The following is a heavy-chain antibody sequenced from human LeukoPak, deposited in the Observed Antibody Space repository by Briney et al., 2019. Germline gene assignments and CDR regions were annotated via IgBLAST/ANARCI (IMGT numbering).Heavy chain of an antibody. D-gene: IGHD3-22*01. J-gene: IGHJ4*02. CDR3: ARGDSSGYYLSDY. Sequence: GGSLRLSCAASGFTFSSYSMNWVRQAPGKGLEWVSSISSSSSYIYYADSVKGRFTISRDNAKNSLYLQMNSLRAEDTAVYYCARGDSSGYYLSDYWGQGTLVTVSS. CDR2: ISSSSSYI. CDR1: GFTFSSYS. V-gene: IGHV3-21*01.